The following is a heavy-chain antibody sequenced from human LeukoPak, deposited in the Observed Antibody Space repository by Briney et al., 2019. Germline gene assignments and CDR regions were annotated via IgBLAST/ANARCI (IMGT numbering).Heavy chain of an antibody. Sequence: GESLKISCKGSGYSFTSYWIGWVRQTPGKGLEWMGIVYPGDSDTRYSPSFQGQVTISADKSISTAYLQWSSLKASDTAMYFCGRRGSSWSSVDYWGQGTLVTVSS. J-gene: IGHJ4*02. V-gene: IGHV5-51*01. CDR2: VYPGDSDT. D-gene: IGHD6-13*01. CDR3: GRRGSSWSSVDY. CDR1: GYSFTSYW.